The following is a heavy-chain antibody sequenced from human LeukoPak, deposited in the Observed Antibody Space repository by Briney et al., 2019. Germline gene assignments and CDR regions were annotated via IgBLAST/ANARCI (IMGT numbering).Heavy chain of an antibody. CDR1: GGSISSSSYY. Sequence: PSETLSLTCTVSGGSISSSSYYWGWIRQPPEKGLEWIGSIYYSGSTYYNPSLKSRVTISVDTSKNQFSPKLSSVTAADTAVYYCARVVGYYYYYYMDVWGKGTTVTVSS. J-gene: IGHJ6*03. V-gene: IGHV4-39*07. CDR3: ARVVGYYYYYYMDV. CDR2: IYYSGST.